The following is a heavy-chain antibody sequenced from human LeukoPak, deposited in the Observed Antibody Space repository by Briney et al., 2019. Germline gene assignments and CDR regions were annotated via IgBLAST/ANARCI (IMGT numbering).Heavy chain of an antibody. CDR1: GYTFTNYG. CDR2: ISGYNGNT. V-gene: IGHV1-18*01. CDR3: ARDRGGDFWSGYGGYYFDY. D-gene: IGHD3-3*01. Sequence: GASVKVSCKASGYTFTNYGITWVRQAPGQGLEWMGWISGYNGNTNYAENLQGRVTMTTDTSTNTAYMELRSLRSDDTAMYYCARDRGGDFWSGYGGYYFDYWGQGILVTVSS. J-gene: IGHJ4*02.